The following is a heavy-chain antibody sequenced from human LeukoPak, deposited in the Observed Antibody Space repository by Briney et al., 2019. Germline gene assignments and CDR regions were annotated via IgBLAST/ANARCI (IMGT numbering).Heavy chain of an antibody. V-gene: IGHV3-53*01. Sequence: GGSLRLSCAASGFTVSSNYMSWVRQAPGKGLEWVSIIYSGGSTYYADSVKGRFIISRDNSKNTLYLQMNSLRAEDTAVYYCARANIYDYVWGSYRPSLLDYWGQGTLVTVSS. J-gene: IGHJ4*02. CDR1: GFTVSSNY. CDR2: IYSGGST. CDR3: ARANIYDYVWGSYRPSLLDY. D-gene: IGHD3-16*01.